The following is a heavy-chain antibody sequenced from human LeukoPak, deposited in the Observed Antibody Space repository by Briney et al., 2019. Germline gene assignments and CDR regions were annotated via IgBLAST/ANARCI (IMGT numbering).Heavy chain of an antibody. CDR1: GFTFSTYG. Sequence: GGSLRLSCATSGFTFSTYGMHWVRQAPGKGLEWVAFIRFDGSNVGSNVYYADSVKGRFTISRDNSKNTLYLQMNSLRAEDTAVYYCARGSTMVLAWYYYYMDVWGKGTTVTVSS. CDR3: ARGSTMVLAWYYYYMDV. J-gene: IGHJ6*03. D-gene: IGHD3-10*01. CDR2: IRFDGSNVGSNV. V-gene: IGHV3-30*02.